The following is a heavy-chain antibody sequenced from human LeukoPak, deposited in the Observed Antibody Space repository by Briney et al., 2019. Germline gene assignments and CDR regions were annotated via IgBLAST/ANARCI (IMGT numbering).Heavy chain of an antibody. CDR3: ATETIGRHYDY. D-gene: IGHD1-14*01. J-gene: IGHJ4*02. V-gene: IGHV3-21*01. CDR1: GFSFSSSG. Sequence: GGSLRLSCAASGFSFSSSGINWVRQAPGKGLEWVSSIGSTGTDRYYADSVKGRFTISRDNAKSSLYLQMNSLRAEDTAVYYCATETIGRHYDYWGQGTLLTVSS. CDR2: IGSTGTDR.